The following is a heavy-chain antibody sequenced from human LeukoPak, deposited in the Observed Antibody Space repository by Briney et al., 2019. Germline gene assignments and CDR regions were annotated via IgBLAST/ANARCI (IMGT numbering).Heavy chain of an antibody. V-gene: IGHV3-23*01. D-gene: IGHD5-12*01. CDR2: ISVSGGNT. Sequence: GGSLRLSCSASGFTVSSNYMSWVRQAPGKGLEWVSAISVSGGNTYYADSVKGRFTISRDNSKNTLYLQMNSLRAEDTAVYYCAKELSGYSGYFDAFDIWGPGTMVTVSS. CDR3: AKELSGYSGYFDAFDI. CDR1: GFTVSSNY. J-gene: IGHJ3*02.